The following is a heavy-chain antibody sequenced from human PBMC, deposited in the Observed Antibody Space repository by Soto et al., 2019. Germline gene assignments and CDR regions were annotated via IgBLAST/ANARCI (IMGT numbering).Heavy chain of an antibody. V-gene: IGHV3-23*01. Sequence: GGSLRLSCAASGFTFSSYAMSWVRQAPGKGLEWVSAISGSGGSTYYADSVKGRFTISRDNSKNTLYLQLNSLRAEDTVEDYCAAVCGSTNCSDAFDIGGQGTMVTVSS. J-gene: IGHJ3*02. CDR1: GFTFSSYA. CDR2: ISGSGGST. CDR3: AAVCGSTNCSDAFDI. D-gene: IGHD2-2*01.